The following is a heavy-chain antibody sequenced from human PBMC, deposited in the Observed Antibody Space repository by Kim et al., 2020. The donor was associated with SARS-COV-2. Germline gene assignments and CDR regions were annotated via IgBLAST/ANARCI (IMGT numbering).Heavy chain of an antibody. D-gene: IGHD6-19*01. CDR3: ARARSDSSGWRLYYYYGMDV. J-gene: IGHJ6*02. CDR1: GFTFSSYD. Sequence: GGSLRLSCAASGFTFSSYDMHWVRQATGKGLEWVSAIGTAGDTYYPGSVKGRFTISRENAKNSLYLQMNSLRAGDTAVYYCARARSDSSGWRLYYYYGMDVWGQGTTVTVSS. V-gene: IGHV3-13*04. CDR2: IGTAGDT.